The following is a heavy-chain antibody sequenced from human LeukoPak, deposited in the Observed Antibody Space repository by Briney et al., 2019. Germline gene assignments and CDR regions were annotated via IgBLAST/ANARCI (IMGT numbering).Heavy chain of an antibody. CDR1: GITVINAR. CDR2: IKSKTDGATR. CDR3: ATERRKSSSGWFETYYFDY. Sequence: GGSLRLSCAASGITVINARMSWVRQAPGKGLEWVGRIKSKTDGATRDYSTPVKGRFTMTRDDSKNTVYLQMSSLRTDDTAVYYCATERRKSSSGWFETYYFDYWGQGTLVTVSS. J-gene: IGHJ4*02. V-gene: IGHV3-15*01. D-gene: IGHD6-19*01.